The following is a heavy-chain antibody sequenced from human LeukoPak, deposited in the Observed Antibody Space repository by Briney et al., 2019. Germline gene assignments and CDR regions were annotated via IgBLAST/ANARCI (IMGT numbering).Heavy chain of an antibody. D-gene: IGHD5-18*01. CDR1: GGSISSSNW. V-gene: IGHV4-4*02. Sequence: PSETLSLTCAVSGGSISSSNWWSWVRQPRGKGLEWIREIYHSGSTNYNPSLKSRVTISVDKSKNQFSLKLSSVTAADTAVYYCAREGVDTDYYYYMDVWGKGTTVTVSS. CDR2: IYHSGST. CDR3: AREGVDTDYYYYMDV. J-gene: IGHJ6*03.